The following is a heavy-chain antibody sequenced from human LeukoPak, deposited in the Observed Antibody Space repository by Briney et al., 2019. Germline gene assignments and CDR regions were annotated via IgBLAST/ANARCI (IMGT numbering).Heavy chain of an antibody. Sequence: SETLSLTCAVYGGSFSGYYWSWIRQPPGKGLEWIGEINHSGSTNYNPSFKSRVTISVDTSKNQFSLKLSSVTAADTAVYYCARLYDSSGYYRDIKDHQGDAFDIWGQGTMVTVSS. CDR1: GGSFSGYY. V-gene: IGHV4-34*01. J-gene: IGHJ3*02. CDR3: ARLYDSSGYYRDIKDHQGDAFDI. CDR2: INHSGST. D-gene: IGHD3-22*01.